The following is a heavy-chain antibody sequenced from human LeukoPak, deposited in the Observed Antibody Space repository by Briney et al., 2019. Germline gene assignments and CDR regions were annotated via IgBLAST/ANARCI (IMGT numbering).Heavy chain of an antibody. CDR1: GFTFSNYA. D-gene: IGHD3-10*01. CDR2: ISGSGGST. V-gene: IGHV3-23*01. J-gene: IGHJ3*01. Sequence: PGGSLRLSCAASGFTFSNYAMSWVRQAPGKGLEWVSGISGSGGSTYCADSVKGRFTISRDNSKNTLYLQMNSLRAEDTAVYYCAKDILENYGPFPHWGQGTMVTVSS. CDR3: AKDILENYGPFPH.